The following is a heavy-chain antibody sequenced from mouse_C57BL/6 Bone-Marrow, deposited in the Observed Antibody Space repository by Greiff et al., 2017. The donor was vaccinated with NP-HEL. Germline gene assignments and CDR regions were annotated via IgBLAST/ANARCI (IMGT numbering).Heavy chain of an antibody. V-gene: IGHV1-52*01. Sequence: QVQLQQPGAELVRPGSSVKLSCKASGYTFTSYWMHWVKQRPIQGLEWIGNIDPSDSETHYNQQFKDKATLTVDKSSSTAYMQLSSLTSEDSAVYYCARMGYDYDGAMDYWGQGTSVTVSS. D-gene: IGHD2-4*01. CDR1: GYTFTSYW. CDR2: IDPSDSET. J-gene: IGHJ4*01. CDR3: ARMGYDYDGAMDY.